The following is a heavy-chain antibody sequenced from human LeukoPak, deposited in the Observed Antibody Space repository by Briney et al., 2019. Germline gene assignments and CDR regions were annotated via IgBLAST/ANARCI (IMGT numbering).Heavy chain of an antibody. CDR3: AKRGWYGGCYFDY. CDR2: ISGSGGSR. J-gene: IGHJ4*02. D-gene: IGHD6-19*01. CDR1: GFTFSSYG. V-gene: IGHV3-23*01. Sequence: PGGSLRLSCAASGFTFSSYGMSWVRQAPGKGLEWVSAISGSGGSRYYTDSVKGRFTISRDNSKNTMYLQMNSLRAEDTAVYYCAKRGWYGGCYFDYWGQGTLVTVSS.